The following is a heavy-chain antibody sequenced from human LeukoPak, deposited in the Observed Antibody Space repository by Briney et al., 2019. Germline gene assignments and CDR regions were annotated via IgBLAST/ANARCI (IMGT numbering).Heavy chain of an antibody. J-gene: IGHJ3*02. D-gene: IGHD5-12*01. CDR3: ARTGWLRVDDAFDI. V-gene: IGHV3-21*01. CDR1: GFTFSSYA. CDR2: ITSSSSYI. Sequence: GGSLRLSCAASGFTFSSYAMNWVRQAPGKGLEWVSSITSSSSYIYYADSLKGRFTISRDNAKNSLYLQMNSLRAEDTAVYYCARTGWLRVDDAFDIWGQGTMVTVSS.